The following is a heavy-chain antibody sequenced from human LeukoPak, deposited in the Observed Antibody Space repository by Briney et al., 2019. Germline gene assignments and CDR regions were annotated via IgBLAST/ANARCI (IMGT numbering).Heavy chain of an antibody. D-gene: IGHD3-10*01. CDR3: ARMVRGVYFDY. CDR2: IYHSGTT. J-gene: IGHJ4*02. Sequence: PSETLSLTCAVSGFSLTSGYFWGWIRQPPGKGLEWIASIYHSGTTYYNPSLKSRVTISVDTSKNQFSLKLSSVTAADTAVYYCARMVRGVYFDYWGQGTLVTVSS. CDR1: GFSLTSGYF. V-gene: IGHV4-38-2*01.